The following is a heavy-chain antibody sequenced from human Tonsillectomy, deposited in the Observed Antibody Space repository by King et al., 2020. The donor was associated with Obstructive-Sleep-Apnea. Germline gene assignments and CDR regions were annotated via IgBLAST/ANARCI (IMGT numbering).Heavy chain of an antibody. CDR2: INQDGSEK. CDR3: ARVQARVYDILTGSAGRDAFDI. CDR1: GFTFSSYW. D-gene: IGHD3-9*01. Sequence: EVQLVESGGGLVQPGGSLRLSCEASGFTFSSYWMSWVRQAPGKGLEWVANINQDGSEKYYVDSVKGRFTISRDNAKNSLYLQMNSLRAEDTAVYYCARVQARVYDILTGSAGRDAFDIWGQGTMVTVSS. J-gene: IGHJ3*02. V-gene: IGHV3-7*01.